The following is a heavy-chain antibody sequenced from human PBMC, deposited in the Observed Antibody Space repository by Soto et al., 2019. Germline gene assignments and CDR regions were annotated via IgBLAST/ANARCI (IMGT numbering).Heavy chain of an antibody. CDR1: GFTFSSYA. J-gene: IGHJ6*01. CDR3: ARDGPSTAMEFNYYYYGMDV. D-gene: IGHD5-18*01. CDR2: ISYDGSNK. Sequence: QVQLVESGGGVVQPGRSLRLSCAASGFTFSSYAMHWVRQAPGKGLEWVAVISYDGSNKYYADSVKGRFTISRDNTKNTLYLQMNSLRAEDTAVYYCARDGPSTAMEFNYYYYGMDVW. V-gene: IGHV3-30-3*01.